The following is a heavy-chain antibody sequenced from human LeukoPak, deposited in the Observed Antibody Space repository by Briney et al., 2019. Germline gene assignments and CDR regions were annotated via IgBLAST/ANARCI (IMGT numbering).Heavy chain of an antibody. Sequence: ASVKVSCKASGYTFTGYYMHWVRQAPGQGLEWMGWINPNSGGTNYARKFQGRVTMTRDTSISTAYMELSRLRSDDTAVYYCARDLKVVVITLGYWGQGTLVTVSS. D-gene: IGHD3-22*01. CDR2: INPNSGGT. V-gene: IGHV1-2*02. CDR1: GYTFTGYY. CDR3: ARDLKVVVITLGY. J-gene: IGHJ4*02.